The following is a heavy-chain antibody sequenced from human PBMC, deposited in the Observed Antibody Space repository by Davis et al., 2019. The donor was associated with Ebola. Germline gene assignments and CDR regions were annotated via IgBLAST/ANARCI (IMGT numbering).Heavy chain of an antibody. V-gene: IGHV3-30-3*01. CDR2: ISYDGSNK. CDR3: ARDPSITIFGVVPTGLGGMDV. Sequence: PGGSLRLSCAASGFTFSNYAMHWVRQAPGKGLEWVAVISYDGSNKYYADSVKGRFTIPRDNSKNTLYLQMNSLRAEDTAVYYCARDPSITIFGVVPTGLGGMDVWGQGTTVTVSS. CDR1: GFTFSNYA. D-gene: IGHD3-3*01. J-gene: IGHJ6*02.